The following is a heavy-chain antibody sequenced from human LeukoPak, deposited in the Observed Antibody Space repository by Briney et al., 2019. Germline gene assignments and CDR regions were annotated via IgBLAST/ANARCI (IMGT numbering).Heavy chain of an antibody. Sequence: NPSETLSLTCTVSGGSISSGSYYWSWIRQPAGKGLEWIGRIYTSGSTNYNPSLKSRVTISVDTSKNQFSLKLSSVTAADTAVYYCARDDPYYYGSGSYYYYWGQGTLVTVSS. CDR1: GGSISSGSYY. CDR2: IYTSGST. D-gene: IGHD3-10*01. CDR3: ARDDPYYYGSGSYYYY. J-gene: IGHJ4*02. V-gene: IGHV4-61*02.